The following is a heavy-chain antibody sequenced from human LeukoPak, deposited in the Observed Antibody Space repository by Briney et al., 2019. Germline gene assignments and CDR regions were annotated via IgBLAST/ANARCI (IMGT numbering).Heavy chain of an antibody. CDR3: ARELDNCGGDCYLDY. D-gene: IGHD2-21*02. Sequence: SETLSLTCTVSGGSISSYYWSWIRQPPGKGLEWIGYIYYSGSTNYNPSLKSRVTISVDTSKNQFSLKLTSVTAADTAVYYCARELDNCGGDCYLDYWGQGTLVTVSS. J-gene: IGHJ4*02. CDR2: IYYSGST. V-gene: IGHV4-59*12. CDR1: GGSISSYY.